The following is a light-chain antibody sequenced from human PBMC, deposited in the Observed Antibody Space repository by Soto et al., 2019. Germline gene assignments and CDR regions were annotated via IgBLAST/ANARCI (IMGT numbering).Light chain of an antibody. CDR1: SSNIGSNT. Sequence: QAVVTQPPSASGTPGQRVTISCSGSSSNIGSNTINWYQQVPGAAPRRLIYRSNQRPSGVPDRFSGSKSGTSASLAISGLQSEDEADYYCATWDDSLNGVVFGGGTKLTVL. CDR3: ATWDDSLNGVV. CDR2: RSN. J-gene: IGLJ2*01. V-gene: IGLV1-44*01.